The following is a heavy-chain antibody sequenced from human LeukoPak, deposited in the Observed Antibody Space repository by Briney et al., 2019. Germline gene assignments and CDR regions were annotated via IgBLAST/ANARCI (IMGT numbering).Heavy chain of an antibody. J-gene: IGHJ4*02. CDR3: ARAYCSSTRCSYYFDS. V-gene: IGHV3-21*01. CDR1: GFTFDSYG. D-gene: IGHD2-2*01. Sequence: PGGSLRLSCVASGFTFDSYGMNLVRQAPGKGLEWISSISSSSTYIYYADSVKGRFTISRDNAKNSLYLQMNSLRAEDTAVYYCARAYCSSTRCSYYFDSWGQGTLVTVSS. CDR2: ISSSSTYI.